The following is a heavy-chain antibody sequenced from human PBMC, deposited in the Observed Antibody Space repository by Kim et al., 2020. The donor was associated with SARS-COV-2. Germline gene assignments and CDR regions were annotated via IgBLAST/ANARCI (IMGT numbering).Heavy chain of an antibody. Sequence: SETLSLTCAVYGGSFSGYYWSWIRQPPGKGLEWIGEINHSGSTNYNPSLKSRVTISVDTSKNQFSLKLSSVTAADTAVYYCARGVYCTNGVCYLFDYWGQGTLVTVSS. CDR1: GGSFSGYY. V-gene: IGHV4-34*01. J-gene: IGHJ4*02. D-gene: IGHD2-8*01. CDR2: INHSGST. CDR3: ARGVYCTNGVCYLFDY.